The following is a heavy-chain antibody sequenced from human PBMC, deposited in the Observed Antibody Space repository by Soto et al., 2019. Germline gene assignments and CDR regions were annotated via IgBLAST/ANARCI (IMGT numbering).Heavy chain of an antibody. J-gene: IGHJ6*02. D-gene: IGHD3-10*01. Sequence: SDTLSLTCTVSGGSISSGGYSLSWIRQSPEKGLEWLGCIYPTGSTYYHPSLKSRVTISIDTSRNQFSLNLTSVTAADTAVYYCARDPPGPSPRWVLWGQGTTVTVSS. CDR1: GGSISSGGYS. V-gene: IGHV4-30-2*06. CDR3: ARDPPGPSPRWVL. CDR2: IYPTGST.